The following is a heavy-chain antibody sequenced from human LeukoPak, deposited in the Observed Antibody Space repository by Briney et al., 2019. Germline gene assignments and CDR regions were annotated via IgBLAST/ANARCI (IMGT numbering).Heavy chain of an antibody. V-gene: IGHV3-33*01. CDR1: GFTFSSFG. CDR3: ARELNVDTPMAFDY. Sequence: GGSLRLSCAASGFTFSSFGVLWVRQAPGKGLEWLADIWYDGSNKYYADAVKGRFTLSRDNSKNTLYLQMNSLRAEDTALYYCARELNVDTPMAFDYWGRGTLVTVSS. CDR2: IWYDGSNK. J-gene: IGHJ4*02. D-gene: IGHD5-18*01.